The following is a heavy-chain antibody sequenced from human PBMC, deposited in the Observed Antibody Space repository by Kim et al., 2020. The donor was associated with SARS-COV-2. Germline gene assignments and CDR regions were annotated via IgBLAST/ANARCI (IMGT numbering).Heavy chain of an antibody. J-gene: IGHJ4*02. D-gene: IGHD2-2*01. CDR3: ARAAYQLPQIFDY. V-gene: IGHV4-59*01. Sequence: STPSLTSRVTISVNTSKNQFSLKLSSVTAADTAVYYCARAAYQLPQIFDYWGQGTLVTVSS.